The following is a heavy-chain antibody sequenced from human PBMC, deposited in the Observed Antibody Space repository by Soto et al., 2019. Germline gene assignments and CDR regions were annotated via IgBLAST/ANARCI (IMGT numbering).Heavy chain of an antibody. CDR3: ARGPPIAARPFDY. J-gene: IGHJ4*02. D-gene: IGHD6-6*01. Sequence: ASVKVSCKASGYTLTSYYMHWVRQAPGQGLERMGIINPSGGNTSYAQKFQGRVTMTRDTSTSTVYMELRSLRSDDTAVYYCARGPPIAARPFDYWGQGTLVTVSS. V-gene: IGHV1-46*01. CDR2: INPSGGNT. CDR1: GYTLTSYY.